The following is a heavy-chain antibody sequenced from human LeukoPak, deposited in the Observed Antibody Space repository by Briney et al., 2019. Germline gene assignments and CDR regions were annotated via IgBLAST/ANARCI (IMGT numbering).Heavy chain of an antibody. V-gene: IGHV4-61*02. Sequence: PSETLSLTCTVSGDSISSGDYYWSWIRQPAGTGLEWIGRISSSGSTNYNPSLKSRVTISVDTSKNQFSLKLSSVTAADTAVYYCARWSDPAIVGATWVDYWGQGTLVTVSS. D-gene: IGHD1-26*01. CDR3: ARWSDPAIVGATWVDY. J-gene: IGHJ4*02. CDR2: ISSSGST. CDR1: GDSISSGDYY.